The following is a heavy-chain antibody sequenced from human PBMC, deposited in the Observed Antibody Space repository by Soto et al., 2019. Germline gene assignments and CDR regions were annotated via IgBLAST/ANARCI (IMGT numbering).Heavy chain of an antibody. CDR1: NGSFTNYY. D-gene: IGHD2-21*01. CDR2: VSHSGSA. J-gene: IGHJ3*02. V-gene: IGHV4-34*01. Sequence: SETLSLTCAVYNGSFTNYYWTWIRQPPGKGLEWIGEVSHSGSAHYIPALKSRLTISVDTSKNQLSLRLTSMTAADTAVYYCARGGGNTVIEDPFDIWGQGTVVTVSS. CDR3: ARGGGNTVIEDPFDI.